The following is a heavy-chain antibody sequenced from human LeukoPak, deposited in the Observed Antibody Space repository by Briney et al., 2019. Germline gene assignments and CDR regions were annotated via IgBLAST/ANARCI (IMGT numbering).Heavy chain of an antibody. Sequence: ASVKVSCKASGYTFTSYDIHWVRQAPGQGLEWMGWMNPNSGNTGYAQKFQGRVTMTRNTSISTAYMELSSLRSEDTAVYYCARVPRTTVTPHWGQGTLVTVSS. CDR1: GYTFTSYD. CDR2: MNPNSGNT. J-gene: IGHJ4*02. V-gene: IGHV1-8*01. CDR3: ARVPRTTVTPH. D-gene: IGHD4-17*01.